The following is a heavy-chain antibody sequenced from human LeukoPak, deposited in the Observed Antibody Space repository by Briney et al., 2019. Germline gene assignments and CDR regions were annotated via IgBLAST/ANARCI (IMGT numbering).Heavy chain of an antibody. CDR3: AKDAQRGFDYSNSLEN. Sequence: GGSLRLSCAASRFTFSHYGMHWVRQAPGKGLEWVAVIWNDGSNKYYADSVKGRFTVSRDNSQNRLYLQVNSLRPEDTAVYYCAKDAQRGFDYSNSLENWGQGTLVTVSS. J-gene: IGHJ4*02. D-gene: IGHD4-11*01. CDR1: RFTFSHYG. CDR2: IWNDGSNK. V-gene: IGHV3-33*06.